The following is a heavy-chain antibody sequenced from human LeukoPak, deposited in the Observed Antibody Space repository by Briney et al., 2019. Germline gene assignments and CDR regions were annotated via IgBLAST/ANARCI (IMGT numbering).Heavy chain of an antibody. D-gene: IGHD5-24*01. J-gene: IGHJ6*03. CDR2: ISGSGGST. CDR1: GFTFSSYA. V-gene: IGHV3-23*01. CDR3: AKDHRTSRVYYYYYMDV. Sequence: GGSLRLSCAASGFTFSSYAMSWVRQAPGKGLEWVSAISGSGGSTYYADSVKGRFTISRDNYKNTLYLQMNSLRAEDTAVYYCAKDHRTSRVYYYYYMDVWGKGTTVTVSS.